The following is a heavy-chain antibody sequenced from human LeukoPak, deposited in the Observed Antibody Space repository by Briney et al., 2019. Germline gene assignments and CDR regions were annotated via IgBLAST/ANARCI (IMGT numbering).Heavy chain of an antibody. D-gene: IGHD2-15*01. CDR1: GYAFTSYG. V-gene: IGHV1-18*01. J-gene: IGHJ6*02. Sequence: GASVKVSCKASGYAFTSYGISWVRQAPGQGLEWMGWISAYNGNTNYAQKLQGRVTMTTDTSTSTAYMELRSLRSDDTAVYYCARDGYCSGGSCYSNYYYYGMDVWGQGTTVTVSS. CDR3: ARDGYCSGGSCYSNYYYYGMDV. CDR2: ISAYNGNT.